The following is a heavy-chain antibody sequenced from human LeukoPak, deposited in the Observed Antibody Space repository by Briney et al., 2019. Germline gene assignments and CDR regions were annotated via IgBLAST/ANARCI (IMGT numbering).Heavy chain of an antibody. Sequence: SQTLSLTCAISGDSVSTNSAAWNWIRQSPSRGLEWLGRTYYKPTWQYDSAGSVKSRISIRPDTAKNEFSLQLNYVTPEDTAVYYCVRDGLYSRGWYIDYWGHGTLVIVSS. V-gene: IGHV6-1*01. CDR2: TYYKPTWQY. CDR1: GDSVSTNSAA. CDR3: VRDGLYSRGWYIDY. D-gene: IGHD6-25*01. J-gene: IGHJ4*01.